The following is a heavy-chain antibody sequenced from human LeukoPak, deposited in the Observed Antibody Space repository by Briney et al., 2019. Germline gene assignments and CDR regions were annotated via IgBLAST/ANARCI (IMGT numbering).Heavy chain of an antibody. J-gene: IGHJ4*02. D-gene: IGHD6-6*01. CDR1: GGTFSSYA. Sequence: SVRVSCKASGGTFSSYAISWVRQAPGQGLEWMGRIIPIFGTANYAQKFQGRVTITTDESTSTAYMELSSLRSEDTAVYYCARDRYSSSPGWLSYFDYWGQGTLVTVSS. CDR2: IIPIFGTA. CDR3: ARDRYSSSPGWLSYFDY. V-gene: IGHV1-69*05.